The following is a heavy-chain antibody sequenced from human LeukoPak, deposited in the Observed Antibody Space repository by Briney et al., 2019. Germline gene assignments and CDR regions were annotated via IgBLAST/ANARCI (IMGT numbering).Heavy chain of an antibody. CDR3: AKVVGATGYFDY. CDR2: ISGSGGST. CDR1: GFIFSSYA. J-gene: IGHJ4*02. Sequence: PGGSLRLSCAASGFIFSSYAMNWVRQAPGKGLEGVSVISGSGGSTYYADSVKGRFTISRDNSKNTLYLHMNSLRAEDTAIYYCAKVVGATGYFDYWGQGTLVTVSS. V-gene: IGHV3-23*01. D-gene: IGHD1-26*01.